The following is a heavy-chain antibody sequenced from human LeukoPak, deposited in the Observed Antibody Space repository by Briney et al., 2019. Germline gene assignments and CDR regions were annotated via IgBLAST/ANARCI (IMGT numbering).Heavy chain of an antibody. CDR3: ARLWDSSGLDY. CDR1: GGSISTIHW. V-gene: IGHV4-4*02. J-gene: IGHJ4*02. Sequence: PSGTLSLTCAVSGGSISTIHWWSWVRQPPGKGLEWIGEIYHSGTTNYNPSLKSRVTISVDKSKNQFSLNLSSVTAADTAVYYCARLWDSSGLDYWGQGTLVTVSS. CDR2: IYHSGTT. D-gene: IGHD6-19*01.